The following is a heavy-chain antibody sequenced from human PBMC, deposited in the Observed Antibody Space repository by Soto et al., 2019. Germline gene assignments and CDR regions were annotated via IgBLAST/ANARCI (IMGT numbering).Heavy chain of an antibody. V-gene: IGHV3-21*01. CDR1: GFTFSSYS. J-gene: IGHJ4*02. CDR3: ARDHWTVVTPGIDY. CDR2: ISSSSSYI. Sequence: SLRLSCAASGFTFSSYSMNWVRQAPGKGLEWVSSISSSSSYIYYADSVKGRFTISRDNAKNSLYLQMNSLRAEDTAVYYCARDHWTVVTPGIDYWGQGTLVTVSS. D-gene: IGHD2-21*02.